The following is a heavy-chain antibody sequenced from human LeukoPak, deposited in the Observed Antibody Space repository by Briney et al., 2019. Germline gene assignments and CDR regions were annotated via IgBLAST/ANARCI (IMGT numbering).Heavy chain of an antibody. CDR3: ARAYYDFWSGYEYYFDY. D-gene: IGHD3-3*01. CDR1: GGSIRSYY. Sequence: SETLSLTCTVSGGSIRSYYWSWIRQPPGKGLEWIGYIYYSGSTNYNPSLKSRVTISVDTSKNQFSLKLSSVTAADTAVYYCARAYYDFWSGYEYYFDYWGQGTLVTVSS. V-gene: IGHV4-59*01. J-gene: IGHJ4*02. CDR2: IYYSGST.